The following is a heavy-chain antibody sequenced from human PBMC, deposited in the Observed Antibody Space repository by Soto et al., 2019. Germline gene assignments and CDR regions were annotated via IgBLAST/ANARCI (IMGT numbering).Heavy chain of an antibody. CDR2: INPNSGGT. CDR1: GYTFTGYY. D-gene: IGHD3-22*01. J-gene: IGHJ4*02. Sequence: ASVKVSCKASGYTFTGYYMHWVRQAPGQGLEWMGWINPNSGGTNYAQKFQGWVTMTRDTSISTAYMELSRLRSDDTAVYYCARVRGSSWYRGYYDSSGYFDYWGQGTLVTVSS. CDR3: ARVRGSSWYRGYYDSSGYFDY. V-gene: IGHV1-2*04.